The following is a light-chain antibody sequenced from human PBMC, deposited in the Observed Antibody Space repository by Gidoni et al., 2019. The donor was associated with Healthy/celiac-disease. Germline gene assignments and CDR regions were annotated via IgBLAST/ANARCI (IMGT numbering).Light chain of an antibody. V-gene: IGLV2-11*01. CDR2: DVS. Sequence: QSALTQPRSVSGSPGQSVAISCTGTSSDVGGYNYVSWYPQHPGKAPKLMIYDVSKRPSGVPDRFSGSKSGNTASLTISGLQAEDEADYYCCSYAGSYTYVVFGGGTNPTVL. CDR3: CSYAGSYTYVV. CDR1: SSDVGGYNY. J-gene: IGLJ2*01.